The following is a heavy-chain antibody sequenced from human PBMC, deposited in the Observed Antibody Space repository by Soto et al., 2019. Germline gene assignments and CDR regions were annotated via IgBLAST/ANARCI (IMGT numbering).Heavy chain of an antibody. CDR1: GSSISSHY. Sequence: SETLSLTCSVSGSSISSHYWSWIRQPPGKGLEWIGYMYNSGTTNSNPSLKSRVTISAGRSKNPFSLKLTSVTAADTAGYYCARVGYCSSASCPFDYWGQVTWGTVSS. CDR2: MYNSGTT. V-gene: IGHV4-59*08. J-gene: IGHJ4*02. CDR3: ARVGYCSSASCPFDY. D-gene: IGHD2-2*01.